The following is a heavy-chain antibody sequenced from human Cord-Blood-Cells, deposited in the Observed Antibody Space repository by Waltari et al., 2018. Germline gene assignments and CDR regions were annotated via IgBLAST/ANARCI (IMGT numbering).Heavy chain of an antibody. D-gene: IGHD6-6*01. CDR2: IRYDGSNK. CDR1: GFTFSSYG. J-gene: IGHJ3*02. V-gene: IGHV3-30*02. CDR3: AKVWDIAARDAFDI. Sequence: QVQLVESGGGVVQPGGSLRLSCAASGFTFSSYGMHWVRKAPGKGLEWVAFIRYDGSNKYYADSVKGRFTISRDNSKNTLYLQMNSRRAEDTAVYYCAKVWDIAARDAFDIWGQGTMVTVSS.